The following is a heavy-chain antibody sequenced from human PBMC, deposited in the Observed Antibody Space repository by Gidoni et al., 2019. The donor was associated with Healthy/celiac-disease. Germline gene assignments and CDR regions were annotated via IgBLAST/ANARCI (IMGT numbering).Heavy chain of an antibody. D-gene: IGHD5-12*01. CDR2: IYSGGST. V-gene: IGHV3-66*02. Sequence: EVQLVESGGGLVQPGGSLSLSCAASGFTVSRNYMSWVRQAPGKGLEWVSVIYSGGSTYYADSVKGRFTIARDNSKNTLYLQMNSLRAEDTAVYYCARDRSGYSYFDYWGQGTLVTVSS. CDR1: GFTVSRNY. J-gene: IGHJ4*02. CDR3: ARDRSGYSYFDY.